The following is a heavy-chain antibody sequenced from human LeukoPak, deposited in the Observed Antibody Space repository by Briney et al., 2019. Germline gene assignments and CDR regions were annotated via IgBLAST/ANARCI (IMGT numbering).Heavy chain of an antibody. CDR3: AKATGGLAGDFDY. Sequence: GGSLRLSCAASGFTFSRHALSWVRLAPGKGLEWVSSISGSGGSTYYADSVKGRFTISRDNSKNTLYLQMSSLRAEDTAVYYCAKATGGLAGDFDYWGQGTLVTVSS. CDR2: ISGSGGST. J-gene: IGHJ4*02. V-gene: IGHV3-23*01. D-gene: IGHD1-14*01. CDR1: GFTFSRHA.